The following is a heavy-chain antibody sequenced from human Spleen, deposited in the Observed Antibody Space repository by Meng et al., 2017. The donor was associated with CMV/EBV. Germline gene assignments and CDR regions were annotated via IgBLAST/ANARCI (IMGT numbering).Heavy chain of an antibody. CDR1: GGSISSYY. Sequence: SETLSLTCTVSGGSISSYYWSWIRQPPGKGLEWIGYIYYSGSTNYNPSLKSRVTISLDTSKNQFSLKLSSVTAADTAVYFCARLGYYFGMDVWGQGTVVTVSS. CDR3: ARLGYYFGMDV. CDR2: IYYSGST. J-gene: IGHJ6*02. V-gene: IGHV4-59*01.